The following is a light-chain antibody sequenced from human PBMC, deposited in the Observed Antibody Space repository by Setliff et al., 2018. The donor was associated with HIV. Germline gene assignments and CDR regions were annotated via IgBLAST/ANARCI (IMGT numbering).Light chain of an antibody. V-gene: IGLV1-40*01. CDR1: SSNIGAGYD. J-gene: IGLJ2*01. CDR2: GNS. Sequence: QSVLTQPPSVSGAPGQRVTISCTGNSSNIGAGYDVHWYQQLPGTAPKLLIYGNSNRPSGVPDRFSGSKSGTSASLAITGLRAEDEADYYCQSYDSSLSGSVFGGGTKVTVL. CDR3: QSYDSSLSGSV.